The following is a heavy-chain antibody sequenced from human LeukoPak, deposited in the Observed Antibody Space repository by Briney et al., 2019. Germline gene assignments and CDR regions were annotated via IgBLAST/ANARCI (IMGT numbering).Heavy chain of an antibody. J-gene: IGHJ4*02. V-gene: IGHV4-34*01. CDR1: GGSISSYY. CDR2: INHSGST. CDR3: ARHNRLLWFGELLFRGLDY. Sequence: SETLSLTCTVSGGSISSYYWSWIRQPPGKGLEWIGEINHSGSTNYNPSLKSRVTISVDTSKNQFSLKLSSVTAADTAVYYCARHNRLLWFGELLFRGLDYWGQGTLVTVS. D-gene: IGHD3-10*01.